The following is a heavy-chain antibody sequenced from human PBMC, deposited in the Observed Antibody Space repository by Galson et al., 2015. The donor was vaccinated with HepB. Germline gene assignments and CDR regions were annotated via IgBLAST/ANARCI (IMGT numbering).Heavy chain of an antibody. CDR3: ARVIAAAGVDY. D-gene: IGHD6-13*01. Sequence: SLRLSCAASGFTFSDYYMSWIRQAPGKGLEWVSYISSSSSYTNYADSVKGRFTISRDNAKNSLYLQMNSLRAEDTAVYYCARVIAAAGVDYWGQGTLVTVSS. CDR1: GFTFSDYY. V-gene: IGHV3-11*06. CDR2: ISSSSSYT. J-gene: IGHJ4*02.